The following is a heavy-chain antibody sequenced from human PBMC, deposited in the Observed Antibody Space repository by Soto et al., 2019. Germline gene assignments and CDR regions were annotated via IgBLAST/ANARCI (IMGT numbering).Heavy chain of an antibody. D-gene: IGHD3-16*02. V-gene: IGHV5-51*01. Sequence: GESLNISCKGAGYSFTTYWIGRVRQMPGKGLEWMGIIYPGDSDTRYSPSFQGQVTISVDKSISTAYLQWSSLKASDTAMYYCARQYRVFDIWGQGTMVTVSS. CDR2: IYPGDSDT. J-gene: IGHJ3*02. CDR1: GYSFTTYW. CDR3: ARQYRVFDI.